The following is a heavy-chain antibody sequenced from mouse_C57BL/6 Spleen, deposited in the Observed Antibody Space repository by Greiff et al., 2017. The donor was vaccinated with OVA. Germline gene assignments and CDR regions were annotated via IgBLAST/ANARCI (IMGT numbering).Heavy chain of an antibody. CDR3: TRIDY. CDR1: GYTFTDYE. V-gene: IGHV1-15*01. J-gene: IGHJ2*01. Sequence: QVQLQQSGAELVRPGASVTLSCKASGYTFTDYEMHWVKQTPVHGLEWIGAIDPETGGTAYNQKFKGKALLTAAKSSSTAYMELRRLKSEDSAVYYCTRIDYWGQGTTLTVSA. CDR2: IDPETGGT.